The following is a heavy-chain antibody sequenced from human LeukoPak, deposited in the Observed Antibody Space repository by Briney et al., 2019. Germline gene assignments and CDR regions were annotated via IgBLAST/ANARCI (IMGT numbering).Heavy chain of an antibody. CDR2: ISYDGSNK. D-gene: IGHD3-22*01. J-gene: IGHJ4*02. V-gene: IGHV3-30-3*01. CDR1: GFTFSSYA. Sequence: PGGSLRLSCAASGFTFSSYAMHWVRQAPGKGLEWVAVISYDGSNKYYADSVKGRFTISRDNSKNTLYLQMNSLSAEDTAVYYCAREVLQNYDSSGYVRGEFDYWGQGTLVTVSS. CDR3: AREVLQNYDSSGYVRGEFDY.